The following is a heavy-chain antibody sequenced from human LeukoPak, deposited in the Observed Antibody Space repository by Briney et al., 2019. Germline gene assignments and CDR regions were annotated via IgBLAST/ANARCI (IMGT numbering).Heavy chain of an antibody. CDR3: AKDMRYGSGSYFAADY. CDR1: GFTFDDYA. Sequence: GGSLRLSCAASGFTFDDYAMHWVRRAPGKGLEWVSAISGSGGSTYYADSVKGRFTISRDNAKNSLYLQMNSLRAEDTALYYCAKDMRYGSGSYFAADYWGQGTLVTVSS. V-gene: IGHV3-9*01. J-gene: IGHJ4*02. D-gene: IGHD3-10*01. CDR2: ISGSGGST.